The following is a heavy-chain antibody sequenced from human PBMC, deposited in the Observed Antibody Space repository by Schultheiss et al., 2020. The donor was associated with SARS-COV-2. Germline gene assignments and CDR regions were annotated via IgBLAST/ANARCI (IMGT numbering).Heavy chain of an antibody. Sequence: SETLSLTCAVSGGSISSGGYSWSWIRQPPGKGLECIGYTYYSGSTNYNPSLKSRVTISVDTSKNQFSLKLSSVTAEDTAVYYCARGGSSWYTYYFDYWGQGTLVSVSS. CDR3: ARGGSSWYTYYFDY. CDR1: GGSISSGGYS. CDR2: TYYSGST. V-gene: IGHV4-61*08. D-gene: IGHD6-13*01. J-gene: IGHJ4*02.